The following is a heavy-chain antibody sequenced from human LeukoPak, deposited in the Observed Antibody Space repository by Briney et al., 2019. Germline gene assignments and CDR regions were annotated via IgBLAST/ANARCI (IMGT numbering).Heavy chain of an antibody. CDR3: AKDRGTTLTVTTHFDY. J-gene: IGHJ4*02. Sequence: GGSLRLSCAASGFTFDDYAMHWVRQAPGKGLEWVSGISWNSGSIGYADSVKGRFTISRDNAKNSLYLQMNSLRAEDTALYYCAKDRGTTLTVTTHFDYWGQGTLVTVSS. CDR2: ISWNSGSI. V-gene: IGHV3-9*01. D-gene: IGHD4-17*01. CDR1: GFTFDDYA.